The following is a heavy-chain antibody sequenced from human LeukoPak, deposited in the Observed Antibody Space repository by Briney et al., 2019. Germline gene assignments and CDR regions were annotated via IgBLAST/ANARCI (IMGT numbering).Heavy chain of an antibody. V-gene: IGHV4-30-4*08. D-gene: IGHD3-3*01. CDR3: ARTTTYYDFWSGYYDY. CDR2: IYYSGST. Sequence: PSQTLSLTCTVSSGSISSGDYYWSWIRQPPGKGLEWIGYIYYSGSTHYNPSLKSRVTISVDTAKNQFSLKRSSVTAADTAVYYCARTTTYYDFWSGYYDYWGQGTLVTVSS. CDR1: SGSISSGDYY. J-gene: IGHJ4*02.